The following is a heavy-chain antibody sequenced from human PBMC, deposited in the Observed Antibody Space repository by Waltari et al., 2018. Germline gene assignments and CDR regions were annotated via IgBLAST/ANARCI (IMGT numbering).Heavy chain of an antibody. CDR2: VNYIGPP. CDR1: DDSIRSNIYY. D-gene: IGHD3-22*01. J-gene: IGHJ4*02. CDR3: ARIPYYYDSSGSRYFDY. Sequence: QLQLQESGPRLVKPSETLSLTCTVSDDSIRSNIYYWGWIRQPPGKGLGWIGSVNYIGPPYYNPSLMSRVTISVDTSKNQFSLKLNSVTAADTAVYYCARIPYYYDSSGSRYFDYWGQGTLVTVSS. V-gene: IGHV4-39*01.